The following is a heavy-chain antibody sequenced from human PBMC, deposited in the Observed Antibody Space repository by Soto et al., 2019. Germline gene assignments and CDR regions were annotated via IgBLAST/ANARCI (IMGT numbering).Heavy chain of an antibody. CDR2: IVASGGNT. Sequence: EVQLLESGGGLVQPGGSLRLSCAASGFTFSSYAMSWVRQAPGKGLEWVSAIVASGGNTYHVDAVKGRFTISRDNSKNTLYLRMNSLRAEDTAVYYCATYGCGSPTCPYYFYSFMDVWGEGTTVTVSS. J-gene: IGHJ6*03. CDR1: GFTFSSYA. V-gene: IGHV3-23*01. CDR3: ATYGCGSPTCPYYFYSFMDV. D-gene: IGHD2-2*01.